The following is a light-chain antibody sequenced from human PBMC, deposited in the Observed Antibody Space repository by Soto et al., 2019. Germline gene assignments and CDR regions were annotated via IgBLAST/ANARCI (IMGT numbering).Light chain of an antibody. J-gene: IGKJ3*01. CDR2: AAS. CDR1: QSISSY. CDR3: QHSYSTPFT. Sequence: DIQITQSPSSLSASVGDRVTITCRASQSISSYLNWYQQKPGKAPKLLIYAASSLQSGVPSRFSGSGSGTDFTLTISSLQPEDFATYFCQHSYSTPFTFGPGTKVHIK. V-gene: IGKV1-39*01.